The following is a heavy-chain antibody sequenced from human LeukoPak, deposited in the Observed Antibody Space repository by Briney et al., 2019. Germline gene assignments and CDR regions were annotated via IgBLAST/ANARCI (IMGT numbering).Heavy chain of an antibody. Sequence: GASVKVSCKASGYTFTGYYMHWVRQAAGQGLEWMGWINANSGGTDYAQKFQDRVTMTRDTSISTAYMELSRLRSDVTAVYYCARDGHGGNSFDYWGQGTLVTVSS. V-gene: IGHV1-2*02. CDR3: ARDGHGGNSFDY. J-gene: IGHJ4*02. CDR2: INANSGGT. D-gene: IGHD4-23*01. CDR1: GYTFTGYY.